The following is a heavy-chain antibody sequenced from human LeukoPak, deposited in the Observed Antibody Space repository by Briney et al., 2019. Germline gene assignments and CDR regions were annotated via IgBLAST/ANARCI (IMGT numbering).Heavy chain of an antibody. CDR1: GDSISSYY. CDR2: INYSGGT. J-gene: IGHJ4*02. V-gene: IGHV4-59*01. CDR3: ARTTVVHYYFDY. D-gene: IGHD4-23*01. Sequence: PSETLSLTCTVSGDSISSYYWNWIRQPPGKGLEWIGSINYSGGTNYNPSLKSRVTISVDTSKNQFSLKLSSVTAADTAVYYCARTTVVHYYFDYWGQGTLVTVSS.